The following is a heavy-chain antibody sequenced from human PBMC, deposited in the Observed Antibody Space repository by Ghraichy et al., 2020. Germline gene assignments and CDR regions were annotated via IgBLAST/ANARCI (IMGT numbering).Heavy chain of an antibody. V-gene: IGHV3-48*02. CDR3: ARDELRAFDI. CDR2: ISSSSTI. Sequence: GESLNISCAASGFTFSSYSMNWVRQAPGNGLEWVSYISSSSTIYYADSVKGRFTISRDNAKNSLYLQMNSLRDEDTAVYYCARDELRAFDIWGQGTMVTVSS. J-gene: IGHJ3*02. D-gene: IGHD1-7*01. CDR1: GFTFSSYS.